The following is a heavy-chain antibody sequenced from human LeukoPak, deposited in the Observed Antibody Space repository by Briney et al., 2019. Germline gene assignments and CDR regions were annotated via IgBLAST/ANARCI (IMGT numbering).Heavy chain of an antibody. Sequence: SETLSLTCAVYGGSFSGYYWSWIRQPPGKGLEWIGEINHSGSTNYNPSLKSRVTISVDTSKNQFSLKLSSVTAADTAVYYCAGTSGSYSPFDYWGQGTLVTVSS. CDR1: GGSFSGYY. D-gene: IGHD1-26*01. V-gene: IGHV4-34*01. J-gene: IGHJ4*02. CDR3: AGTSGSYSPFDY. CDR2: INHSGST.